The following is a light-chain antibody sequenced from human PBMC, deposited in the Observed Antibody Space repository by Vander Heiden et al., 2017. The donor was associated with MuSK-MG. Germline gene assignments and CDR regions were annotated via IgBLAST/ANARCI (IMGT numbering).Light chain of an antibody. CDR3: MRALQAPHT. Sequence: DIVMTQSPLSLPVSPGEPASISCRSSQRPLQKNGYNYLDWYLQKPGQSPQLLIYLGSHPASPVPDTFTGTASLREFTLKISRAEGQNIGVYYTMRALQAPHTFGQGTRLEIK. CDR1: QRPLQKNGYNY. V-gene: IGKV2-28*01. CDR2: LGS. J-gene: IGKJ2*01.